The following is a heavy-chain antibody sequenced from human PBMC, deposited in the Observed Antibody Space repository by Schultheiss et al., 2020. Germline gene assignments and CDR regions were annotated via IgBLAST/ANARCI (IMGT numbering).Heavy chain of an antibody. CDR1: GDSVSSNSAA. CDR3: ARVVAATRYETPYGMDV. D-gene: IGHD2-15*01. J-gene: IGHJ6*02. Sequence: SQTLSLTCAISGDSVSSNSAAWNWIRQSPSRGLEWLGRTYYRSKWYNDYAVSVKSRITINPDTSKNQFSLQLNSVTAADTAVYYCARVVAATRYETPYGMDVWGQGTTVNVSS. V-gene: IGHV6-1*01. CDR2: TYYRSKWYN.